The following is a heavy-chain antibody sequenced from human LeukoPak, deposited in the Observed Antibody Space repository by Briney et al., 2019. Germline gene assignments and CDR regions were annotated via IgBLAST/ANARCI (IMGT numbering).Heavy chain of an antibody. CDR2: ISWNSGSI. V-gene: IGHV3-9*01. CDR1: GFTFDDYA. J-gene: IGHJ4*02. D-gene: IGHD1-1*01. Sequence: PGGSLRLSCAASGFTFDDYAMHWVRQAPGKGLEGVSGISWNSGSIGYVGSVKGRLTISRDNAKNSLYLQMNSLRAEDTALYYCAKDQGYNWNDFLYGFDYWGQGTLVTVSS. CDR3: AKDQGYNWNDFLYGFDY.